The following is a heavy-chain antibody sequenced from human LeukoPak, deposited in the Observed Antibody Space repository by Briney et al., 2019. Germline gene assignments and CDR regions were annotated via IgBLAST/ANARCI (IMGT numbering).Heavy chain of an antibody. CDR2: ISSSGSTI. CDR1: GFTFNSYE. CDR3: ASTMVRGVIMDY. J-gene: IGHJ4*02. D-gene: IGHD3-10*01. V-gene: IGHV3-48*03. Sequence: GGSLRLSCTASGFTFNSYEMNWVRQAPGKGLEWVSYISSSGSTIYYADSVKGRFTISRDNAKNSLYLRMNSLRAEDTAVYYCASTMVRGVIMDYWGQGTLVTVSS.